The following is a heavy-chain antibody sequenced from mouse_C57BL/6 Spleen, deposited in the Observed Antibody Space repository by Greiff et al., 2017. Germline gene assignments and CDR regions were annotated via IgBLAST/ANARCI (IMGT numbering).Heavy chain of an antibody. CDR1: GYTFTSYT. D-gene: IGHD1-1*01. CDR2: INPSSGYT. V-gene: IGHV1-4*01. J-gene: IGHJ2*01. Sequence: QVQLQQSGAELARPGASVTMSCKASGYTFTSYTMHWVKQRPGQGLEWIGYINPSSGYTKYNQKFKDKATLTADKSSSTAYMQLSSLTSEDSAVYYCITTVVATDFDYWGQGTTLTVSS. CDR3: ITTVVATDFDY.